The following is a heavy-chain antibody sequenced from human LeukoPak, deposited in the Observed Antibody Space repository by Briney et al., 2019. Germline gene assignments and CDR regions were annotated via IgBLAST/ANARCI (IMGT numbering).Heavy chain of an antibody. Sequence: GGTLRLSCVASGFSFSSYWMSWVRQAPGKGLEWVANIKEDGREKYYVDSVKGRFTISRDNAKNSLYLQMNSLRAEDTAVYYCARDPNWGSPSGYFDYWGQGTLVTVSS. V-gene: IGHV3-7*03. D-gene: IGHD7-27*01. J-gene: IGHJ4*02. CDR1: GFSFSSYW. CDR2: IKEDGREK. CDR3: ARDPNWGSPSGYFDY.